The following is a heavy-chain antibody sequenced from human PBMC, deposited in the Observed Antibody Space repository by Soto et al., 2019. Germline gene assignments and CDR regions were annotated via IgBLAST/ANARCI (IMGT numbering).Heavy chain of an antibody. CDR1: GFTFSNYG. V-gene: IGHV3-33*01. Sequence: PGGSLRLSCAASGFTFSNYGVHWVRQAPGKGLEWVAVIWYDGSSEYYTESVKGRFTISRDNSKNTLYLQMNSLRDEDTAVYYCARVPGSGTYYDNRIANDAFDLWGQGTMGT. D-gene: IGHD3-10*01. J-gene: IGHJ3*01. CDR3: ARVPGSGTYYDNRIANDAFDL. CDR2: IWYDGSSE.